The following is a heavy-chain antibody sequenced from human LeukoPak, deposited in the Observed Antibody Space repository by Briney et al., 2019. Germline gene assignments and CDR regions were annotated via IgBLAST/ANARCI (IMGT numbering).Heavy chain of an antibody. J-gene: IGHJ4*02. D-gene: IGHD1-26*01. V-gene: IGHV1-69*13. CDR2: IIPIFGTA. Sequence: ASVKVSCKASGGTFSSYAISWVRQAPGQGLEWMGGIIPIFGTANYAQKFQGRVTITADESTSTAYMELSSLRSEDTAVYYCARDADSGSQSRGGPGFDYWGQGTLVTVSS. CDR3: ARDADSGSQSRGGPGFDY. CDR1: GGTFSSYA.